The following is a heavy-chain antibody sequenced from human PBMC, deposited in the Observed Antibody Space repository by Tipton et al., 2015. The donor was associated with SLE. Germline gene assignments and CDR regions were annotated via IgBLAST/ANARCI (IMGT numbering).Heavy chain of an antibody. Sequence: TLSLTCAVYGGSLSGYYWSWFRQPPGKGLEWIGYIYYSGSTNYNPSLKSRVTISVDTSKNQFSLKLSSVTAADTAVYYCARHTDFIVLMDWYFDLWGRGTLIPASS. D-gene: IGHD2-8*01. CDR1: GGSLSGYY. CDR2: IYYSGST. CDR3: ARHTDFIVLMDWYFDL. J-gene: IGHJ2*01. V-gene: IGHV4-59*08.